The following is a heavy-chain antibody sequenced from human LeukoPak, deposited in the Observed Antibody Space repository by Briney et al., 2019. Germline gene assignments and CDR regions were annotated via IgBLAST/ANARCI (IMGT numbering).Heavy chain of an antibody. CDR2: ISGSGGST. D-gene: IGHD1-26*01. J-gene: IGHJ4*02. CDR3: AKDFVGDTMTDSDY. V-gene: IGHV3-23*01. CDR1: GFTFSSYA. Sequence: GGSLRLSCAASGFTFSSYAMSWVRQAPGKGLEWVSAISGSGGSTYYADSVKGRFTISRDNSKNTLYLQMNSLRAEDTAVYYCAKDFVGDTMTDSDYWGQGTLVTVSS.